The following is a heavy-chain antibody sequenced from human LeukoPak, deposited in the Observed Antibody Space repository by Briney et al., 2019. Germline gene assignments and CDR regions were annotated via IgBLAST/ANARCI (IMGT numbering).Heavy chain of an antibody. Sequence: SETLSLTCTVSSGSLSSYYWSWIRQPPGKGLEWIGYIYYSGSTNYNPSLKSRVTISVDTSKNQFSLKLSSVTAADTAVYYCARHRALWFGEESNWFDPWGQGTLVTVSS. V-gene: IGHV4-59*08. D-gene: IGHD3-10*01. CDR2: IYYSGST. CDR3: ARHRALWFGEESNWFDP. CDR1: SGSLSSYY. J-gene: IGHJ5*02.